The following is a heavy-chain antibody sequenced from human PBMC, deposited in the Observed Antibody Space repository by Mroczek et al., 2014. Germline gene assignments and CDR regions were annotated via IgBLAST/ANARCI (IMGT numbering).Heavy chain of an antibody. D-gene: IGHD2-2*01. CDR2: INPNSGGT. CDR1: GYTFTGYY. J-gene: IGHJ4*02. V-gene: IGHV1-2*02. CDR3: ARELIVVVPAATPDY. Sequence: SGAEVKKPGASVKVSCKASGYTFTGYYMHWVRQAPGQGLEWMGWINPNSGGTNYAQKFQGRVTMTRDTSISTAYMELSRLRSDDTAVYYCARELIVVVPAATPDYWGQGTLVTVSS.